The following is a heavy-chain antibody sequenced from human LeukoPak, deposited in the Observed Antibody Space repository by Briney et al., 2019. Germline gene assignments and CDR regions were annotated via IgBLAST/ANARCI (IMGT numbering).Heavy chain of an antibody. CDR3: ARDTGYCSGGSCHYYYYYMDV. CDR1: GGSISSYY. Sequence: SETLSLTCTVSGGSISSYYWSWIRQPPGKGLEWIGYIYYSGSTNYNPSLKSRVTISVDTSKNQFSLKLSSVTAADTAVYYCARDTGYCSGGSCHYYYYYMDVWGKGTTVTISS. V-gene: IGHV4-59*12. CDR2: IYYSGST. D-gene: IGHD2-15*01. J-gene: IGHJ6*03.